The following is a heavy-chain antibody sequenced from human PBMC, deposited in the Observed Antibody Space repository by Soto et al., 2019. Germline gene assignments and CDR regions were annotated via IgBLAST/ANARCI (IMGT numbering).Heavy chain of an antibody. CDR2: IYYSGST. Sequence: SETLSLTCTVSGGSISSYYWSWIRQPPGKGLEWIGYIYYSGSTNYNPSLKSRVTISVDTSKNQFSLKLSSVTAADTAVYYCARHLKTYYYGSGRYRNWFDPWGQGTLVTVSS. V-gene: IGHV4-59*08. D-gene: IGHD3-10*01. J-gene: IGHJ5*02. CDR1: GGSISSYY. CDR3: ARHLKTYYYGSGRYRNWFDP.